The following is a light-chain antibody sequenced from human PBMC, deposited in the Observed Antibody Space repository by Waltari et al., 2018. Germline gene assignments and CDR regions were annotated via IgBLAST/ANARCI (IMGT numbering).Light chain of an antibody. CDR1: SSDVGGYRY. J-gene: IGLJ2*01. CDR3: SSYTSTNIVV. CDR2: EVS. V-gene: IGLV2-14*01. Sequence: QSALTQPASVSGSPGQSITISCTGTSSDVGGYRYVSWYQQHPGKAPKLMIFEVSHRPSGVSNRFSASQSGNTASLTISGLQAEDEADYYCSSYTSTNIVVFGGGTKLTVL.